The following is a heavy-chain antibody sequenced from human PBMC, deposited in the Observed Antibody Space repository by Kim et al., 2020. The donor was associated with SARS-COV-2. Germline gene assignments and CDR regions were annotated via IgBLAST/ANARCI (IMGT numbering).Heavy chain of an antibody. CDR3: ASLIVATTQYYFDY. J-gene: IGHJ4*02. D-gene: IGHD5-12*01. V-gene: IGHV4-4*02. Sequence: NPSLKSRVTISVDKSKNQFSLNLTSVTAADTAMYYCASLIVATTQYYFDYWGQGTLVTVSS.